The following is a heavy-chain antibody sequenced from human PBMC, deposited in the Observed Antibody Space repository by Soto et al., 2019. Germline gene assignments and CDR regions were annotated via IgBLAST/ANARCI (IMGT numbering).Heavy chain of an antibody. J-gene: IGHJ5*02. CDR2: ISKSGSII. V-gene: IGHV3-11*01. CDR1: GFTFSDYY. CDR3: ARDLSPYENYYDESTSATGVVP. Sequence: QVQLVASGGGLVQPGGSLRLSCAASGFTFSDYYMSWLRQPPGKGLEWVSYISKSGSIIHFADSVKGRFAISRDNAKNTLYLQMSSLIADDTALYYSARDLSPYENYYDESTSATGVVPWCQGTVVTVSA. D-gene: IGHD3-16*01.